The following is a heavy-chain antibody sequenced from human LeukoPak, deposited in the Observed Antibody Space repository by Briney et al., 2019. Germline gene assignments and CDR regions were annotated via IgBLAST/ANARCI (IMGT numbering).Heavy chain of an antibody. V-gene: IGHV1-2*02. CDR1: GYTFTCYY. CDR2: INPNSGGT. CDR3: ARGLDYGDYWVPVYYFDY. J-gene: IGHJ4*02. D-gene: IGHD4-17*01. Sequence: GASVKVSCKASGYTFTCYYMHWVRQAPGQGLEWMGWINPNSGGTNYAQKFQGRVTMTRDTSISTAYMELSRLRSDDTAVYYCARGLDYGDYWVPVYYFDYWGQGTLVTVSS.